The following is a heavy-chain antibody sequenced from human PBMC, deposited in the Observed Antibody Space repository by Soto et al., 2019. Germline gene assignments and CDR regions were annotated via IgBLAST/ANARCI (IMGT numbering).Heavy chain of an antibody. CDR3: ARAYYYDSSGYLNWFDP. Sequence: GGSLRLSCAASGFTFISYSMNWVLQAPWKGLEWVSYISSSSSTIYYADSVKGRFTISRDNAKNSLYLQMNSLRAEDTAVYYCARAYYYDSSGYLNWFDPWGQGTLVTVSS. V-gene: IGHV3-48*01. D-gene: IGHD3-22*01. CDR1: GFTFISYS. J-gene: IGHJ5*02. CDR2: ISSSSSTI.